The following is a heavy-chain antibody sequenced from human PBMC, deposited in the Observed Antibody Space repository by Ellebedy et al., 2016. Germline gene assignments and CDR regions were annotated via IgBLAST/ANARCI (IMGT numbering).Heavy chain of an antibody. D-gene: IGHD5-18*01. Sequence: GESLKISCAASGFTFSNAWMNWVRQAPGKGLEWVGRIKSKTDGGAADYAAPVKGRFTISRDDSKNTLYLQMNSLKTEDTAVYFCTTVYRYNYVSVWGQGTLVTASS. CDR1: GFTFSNAW. CDR2: IKSKTDGGAA. CDR3: TTVYRYNYVSV. J-gene: IGHJ4*02. V-gene: IGHV3-15*01.